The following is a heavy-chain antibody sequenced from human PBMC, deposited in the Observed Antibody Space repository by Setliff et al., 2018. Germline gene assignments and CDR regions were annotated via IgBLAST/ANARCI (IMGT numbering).Heavy chain of an antibody. CDR2: IYTTGRT. Sequence: SETLSLTCTVSGDSINNFYWTWIRQPAGKGLEWIGHIYTTGRTDYNPSLKSRVTISLDTPKNQFSLKLTSVTAADTAVYYCARDRYYGSGSYYNYFDKWGQGSLVTVSS. CDR3: ARDRYYGSGSYYNYFDK. D-gene: IGHD3-10*01. J-gene: IGHJ4*02. V-gene: IGHV4-4*07. CDR1: GDSINNFY.